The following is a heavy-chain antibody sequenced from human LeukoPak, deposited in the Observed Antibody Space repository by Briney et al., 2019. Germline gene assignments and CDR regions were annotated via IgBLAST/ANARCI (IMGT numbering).Heavy chain of an antibody. CDR3: ARDAYADFDY. J-gene: IGHJ4*02. D-gene: IGHD2-2*01. V-gene: IGHV3-30*03. CDR2: ISYDGNHK. Sequence: PGGSLRLSCAASGFSFSSYGIHWVRQAPGKGLEWVAVISYDGNHKYYADSVKGRFTISRDNSKNTLYLQMNSLRVEDTAVYYCARDAYADFDYWGQGTLVTVSS. CDR1: GFSFSSYG.